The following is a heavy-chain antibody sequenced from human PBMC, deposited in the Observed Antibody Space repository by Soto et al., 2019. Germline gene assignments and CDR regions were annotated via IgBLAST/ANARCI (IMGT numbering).Heavy chain of an antibody. CDR1: GSTFSSYV. V-gene: IGHV3-23*01. CDR2: ISTSGTDT. J-gene: IGHJ4*02. CDR3: AKQHGYADY. D-gene: IGHD5-18*01. Sequence: EVQLLESGGALVQPGGSLRLSCAASGSTFSSYVMGWVRQAPGKGLEWVSVISTSGTDTYYADSVKGRFIISRDNSKNTLYLQMNSLGAEDTAVYYCAKQHGYADYWGQGTLVTVSS.